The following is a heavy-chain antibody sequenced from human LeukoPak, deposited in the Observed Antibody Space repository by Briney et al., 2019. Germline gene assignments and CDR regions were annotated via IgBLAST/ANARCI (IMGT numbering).Heavy chain of an antibody. Sequence: PGGSLRLSCAASGFTFSSYSMNWVRQAPGKGLEWVSYISSSSSTIYYADSVKGRFTISRDNAKNSLYLQMNSLRAEDTAVYYCARTSAIFYSGLATYSYFYMDVWGKGTTVTISS. CDR3: ARTSAIFYSGLATYSYFYMDV. CDR2: ISSSSSTI. V-gene: IGHV3-48*01. J-gene: IGHJ6*03. CDR1: GFTFSSYS. D-gene: IGHD3-10*01.